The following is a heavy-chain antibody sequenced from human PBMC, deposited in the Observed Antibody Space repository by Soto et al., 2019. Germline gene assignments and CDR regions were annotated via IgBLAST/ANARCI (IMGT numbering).Heavy chain of an antibody. CDR3: VKDEGIEAMDV. CDR1: GFTFSRNT. J-gene: IGHJ6*02. Sequence: LRLSCVTSGFTFSRNTMNWVRPAPGKGLEWVASITSRGSYVYYADSVKGRFSASRDNAKNSLSLQMDSMRPDDTAIYFCVKDEGIEAMDVWGQGTTVTVSS. D-gene: IGHD3-3*02. CDR2: ITSRGSYV. V-gene: IGHV3-21*01.